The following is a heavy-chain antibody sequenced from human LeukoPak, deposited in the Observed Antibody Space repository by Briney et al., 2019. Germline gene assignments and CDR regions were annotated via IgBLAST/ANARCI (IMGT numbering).Heavy chain of an antibody. CDR2: IYTSGST. D-gene: IGHD1-26*01. Sequence: PSETLSLTCTVSGGSISSYYWSWIRQPAGKGLEWIGRIYTSGSTNYNPSLKSRVTMSVDTSKNQFSLKLSSVTATDTAVYYCARGRRGVGAYSMRSDAFDIWGQGTMVTVSS. CDR1: GGSISSYY. CDR3: ARGRRGVGAYSMRSDAFDI. J-gene: IGHJ3*02. V-gene: IGHV4-4*07.